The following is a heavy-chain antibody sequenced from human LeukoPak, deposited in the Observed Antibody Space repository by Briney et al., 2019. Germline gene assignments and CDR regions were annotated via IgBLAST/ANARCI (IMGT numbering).Heavy chain of an antibody. J-gene: IGHJ6*02. D-gene: IGHD6-13*01. V-gene: IGHV1-69*13. CDR1: GGTFSSYA. CDR3: ARAERGTAGYSSSWWKEVHYYYYGMDV. Sequence: SVKVSCKASGGTFSSYAISWVRQAPGQGLEWMGGIIPIFGTANYAQKFQGRVTITADESTSTAYMELSSLRSEDTAVYYCARAERGTAGYSSSWWKEVHYYYYGMDVWGQGTTVTVSS. CDR2: IIPIFGTA.